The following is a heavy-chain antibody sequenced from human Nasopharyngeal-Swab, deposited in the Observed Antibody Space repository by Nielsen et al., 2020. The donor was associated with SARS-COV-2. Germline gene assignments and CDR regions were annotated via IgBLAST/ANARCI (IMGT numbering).Heavy chain of an antibody. CDR2: ISSSSSYI. D-gene: IGHD6-13*01. CDR1: GFTFDDYA. J-gene: IGHJ4*02. V-gene: IGHV3-21*01. Sequence: GESPKISCAASGFTFDDYAMHWVRQAPGKGLEWVSSISSSSSYIYYADSVKGRFTISRDNAKNSLYLQMNSLRAEDTAVYYCARGGWEGIAAADTRVYWGQGTLVTVSS. CDR3: ARGGWEGIAAADTRVY.